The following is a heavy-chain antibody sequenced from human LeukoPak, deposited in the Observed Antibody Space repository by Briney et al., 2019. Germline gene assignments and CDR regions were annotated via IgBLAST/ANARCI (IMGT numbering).Heavy chain of an antibody. Sequence: SETLSLTCTVSGGSISSYYWSWIRQPAGKGLEWIGRIYTSGSTNYNPSLKSRVTMSVDTSKDQFSLKLSSVTAADTAVYYCARVYGSGSYYNYNWFDPWGQGTLVTVSS. V-gene: IGHV4-4*07. CDR2: IYTSGST. CDR1: GGSISSYY. CDR3: ARVYGSGSYYNYNWFDP. J-gene: IGHJ5*02. D-gene: IGHD3-10*01.